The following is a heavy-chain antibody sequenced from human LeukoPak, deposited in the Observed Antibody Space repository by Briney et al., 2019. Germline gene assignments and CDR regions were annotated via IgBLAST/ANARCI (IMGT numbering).Heavy chain of an antibody. CDR1: GFTFSTYW. CDR3: VREFDH. Sequence: GGSLRLSCAASGFTFSTYWMSRVRQAPGKGLEWVANIKHDGSEIYHVDSVRGRFAISRDNAKNSVYLQMTSLRAEDTAIYYCVREFDHWGQGTLVTVS. V-gene: IGHV3-7*01. J-gene: IGHJ4*02. CDR2: IKHDGSEI.